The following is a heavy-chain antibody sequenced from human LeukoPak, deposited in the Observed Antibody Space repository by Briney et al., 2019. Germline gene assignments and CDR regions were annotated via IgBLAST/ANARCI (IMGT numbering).Heavy chain of an antibody. CDR2: PILVIP. J-gene: IGHJ6*03. D-gene: IGHD6-6*01. V-gene: IGHV1-69*02. CDR3: ASRYSSSYYYYYYMDV. Sequence: PILVIPNYPQQFQGRVTIPADKSTSTAYMELSSLRSEDTAVYYCASRYSSSYYYYYYMDVWGKGTTVTVSS.